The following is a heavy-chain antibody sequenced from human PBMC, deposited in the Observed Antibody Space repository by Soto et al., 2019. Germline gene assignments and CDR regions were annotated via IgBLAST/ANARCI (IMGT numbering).Heavy chain of an antibody. CDR2: IYYSGST. D-gene: IGHD5-18*01. V-gene: IGHV4-39*01. J-gene: IGHJ4*02. CDR1: GGSISSSSYY. CDR3: ARARDTAMVLDY. Sequence: QLQLQESGPGLVKPSETLSLTCTVSGGSISSSSYYWGWIRQPPGKGLEWIGSIYYSGSTYYNPSHKSRVTISVDTYKHPFSLKLRSVTAADTAVYYCARARDTAMVLDYWGQGTLVTVSS.